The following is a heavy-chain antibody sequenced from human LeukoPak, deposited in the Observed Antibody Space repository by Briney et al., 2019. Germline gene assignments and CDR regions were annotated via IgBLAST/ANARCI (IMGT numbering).Heavy chain of an antibody. D-gene: IGHD5-12*01. Sequence: SETLSLTCTVSGYSISSGYYWGWIRQPPGKGLEWIGSIYHSGSTYYNPSLKSRVTISVDTSKNQFSLKLSSVTAADTAVYYCARARGIVATIYYFDYWGQGTLVTVSS. CDR1: GYSISSGYY. V-gene: IGHV4-38-2*02. CDR3: ARARGIVATIYYFDY. CDR2: IYHSGST. J-gene: IGHJ4*02.